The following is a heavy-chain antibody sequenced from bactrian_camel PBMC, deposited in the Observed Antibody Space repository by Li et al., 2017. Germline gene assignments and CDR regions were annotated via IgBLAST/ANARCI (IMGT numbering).Heavy chain of an antibody. CDR3: AADFRTVVAGCTFYDYTY. CDR1: GFTFSNYA. Sequence: QLVESGGGLVQPGGSLRLSCAASGFTFSNYAMKWVRQAPGKGLEWVSTMHSDGSVIVVANSVKGRFTISRDNARNTMYLRMNSLTPDDSAMYYCAADFRTVVAGCTFYDYTYWGRGTQVTVS. CDR2: MHSDGSVI. J-gene: IGHJ4*01. D-gene: IGHD6*01. V-gene: IGHV3S7*01.